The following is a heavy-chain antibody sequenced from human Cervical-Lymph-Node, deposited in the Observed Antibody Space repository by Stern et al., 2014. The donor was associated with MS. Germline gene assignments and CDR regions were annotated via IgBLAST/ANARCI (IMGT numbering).Heavy chain of an antibody. V-gene: IGHV3-33*01. CDR2: IWYDGSQK. Sequence: VQLVESGGGVVQPGGSQRLSCTASGFTFEDYAMEWVRQVPGKGLEWVEMIWYDGSQKYYGDSVRGRFSVSRDNSRNTLYLQMKSLSLEDTAVYYCARKIPDYYYYAMDVWGQGTTVTVSS. CDR3: ARKIPDYYYYAMDV. D-gene: IGHD2-2*02. J-gene: IGHJ6*02. CDR1: GFTFEDYA.